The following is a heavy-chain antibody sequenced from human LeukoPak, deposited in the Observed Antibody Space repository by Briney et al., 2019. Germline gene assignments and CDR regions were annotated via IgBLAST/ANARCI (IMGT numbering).Heavy chain of an antibody. J-gene: IGHJ4*02. Sequence: ASVKVSCKVFGYTLTELPIHWVRQAPGKGLEWMGGFDPEGGKTVFAQNFQGRVTLTDDTSTDTAYMELSSLRSEDTAIYYCGRGFSIDYWGQGSLVIVSS. CDR3: GRGFSIDY. CDR1: GYTLTELP. V-gene: IGHV1-24*01. D-gene: IGHD3-10*01. CDR2: FDPEGGKT.